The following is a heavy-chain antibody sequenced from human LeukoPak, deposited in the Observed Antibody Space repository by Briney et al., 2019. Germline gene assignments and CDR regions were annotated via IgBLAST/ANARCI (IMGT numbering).Heavy chain of an antibody. V-gene: IGHV4-34*01. D-gene: IGHD6-13*01. CDR3: ARLPGRSGYSSSWTKFDY. CDR1: GGSFSGYY. J-gene: IGHJ4*02. Sequence: SETLSLTCAVYGGSFSGYYWSWIRQPPGKGLEWIGEITHSGSTNYNPSLKSRVTISVDTSKNQFSLKLSSVTAADTAVYYCARLPGRSGYSSSWTKFDYWGQGTLVTVSS. CDR2: ITHSGST.